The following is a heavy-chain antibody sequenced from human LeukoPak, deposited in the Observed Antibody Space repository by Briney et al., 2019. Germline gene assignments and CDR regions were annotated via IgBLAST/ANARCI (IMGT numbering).Heavy chain of an antibody. CDR2: INPNSGGT. Sequence: ASVKVSCKASGYTFTGYYMHWVRQAPGQGLEWMGWINPNSGGTNYAQKFQGRVTMTRDTSISTAYMELSRLRSDDTAVYYCARRDYYGSGSYYSHNWFDPWDQGTLVTVSS. J-gene: IGHJ5*02. V-gene: IGHV1-2*02. CDR3: ARRDYYGSGSYYSHNWFDP. CDR1: GYTFTGYY. D-gene: IGHD3-10*01.